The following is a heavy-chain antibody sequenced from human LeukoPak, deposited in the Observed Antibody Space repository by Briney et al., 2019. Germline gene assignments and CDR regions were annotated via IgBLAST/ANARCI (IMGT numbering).Heavy chain of an antibody. J-gene: IGHJ4*02. Sequence: GGSLRLSCAASGFTFSSYEINWVRQAPGKGLEWVSYISNSGSTIYCADSVKGRFTVSRDNAKNSLYLQMNSLRAEDTAVYYCARDRRAHNWGQGTLVTVSS. V-gene: IGHV3-48*03. CDR3: ARDRRAHN. CDR1: GFTFSSYE. CDR2: ISNSGSTI.